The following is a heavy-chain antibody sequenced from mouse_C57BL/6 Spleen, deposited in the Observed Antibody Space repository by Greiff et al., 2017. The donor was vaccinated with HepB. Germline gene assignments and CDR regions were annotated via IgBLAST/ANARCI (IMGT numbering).Heavy chain of an antibody. CDR3: ARYAVDSSGYDAMDY. D-gene: IGHD3-2*02. V-gene: IGHV3-6*01. J-gene: IGHJ4*01. CDR1: GYSITSGYY. CDR2: ISYDGSN. Sequence: EVQLKESGPGLVKPSQSLSLTCPVTGYSITSGYYWNWIRQFPGNKLEWMGYISYDGSNNYNPSLKNRISITRDTSKNQFFLKLNSVTTEDTATYYCARYAVDSSGYDAMDYWGQGTSVTVSS.